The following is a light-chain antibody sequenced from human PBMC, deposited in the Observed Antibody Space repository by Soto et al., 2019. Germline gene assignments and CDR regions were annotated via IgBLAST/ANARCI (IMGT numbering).Light chain of an antibody. Sequence: DIQMTQSPSTLSASVGDRVTITCRASQSISSWLAWYQQKPGKAPKLLIYKASSLESGVPSRFSGSGSGTEFTLAISSLQPDDFAAYYCQQYKSSSSFGQGTKVEIK. J-gene: IGKJ1*01. CDR1: QSISSW. V-gene: IGKV1-5*03. CDR2: KAS. CDR3: QQYKSSSS.